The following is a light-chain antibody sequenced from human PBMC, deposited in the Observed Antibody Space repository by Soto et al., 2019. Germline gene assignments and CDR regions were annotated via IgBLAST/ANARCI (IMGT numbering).Light chain of an antibody. CDR2: ENN. Sequence: QSVLTQPPSVSAAPGQKVTISCSGSNSNIGDNYVSWYQKLPGAAPKVLIFENNKRPSGIPDRFSGSKSGTSATLAITGLQTGDEADYYCGSWDSSLSAVVFGGGTKVTV. CDR3: GSWDSSLSAVV. J-gene: IGLJ2*01. CDR1: NSNIGDNY. V-gene: IGLV1-51*02.